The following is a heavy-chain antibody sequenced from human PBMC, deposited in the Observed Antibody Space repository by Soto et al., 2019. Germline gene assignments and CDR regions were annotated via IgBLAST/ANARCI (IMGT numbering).Heavy chain of an antibody. Sequence: EVQLVESGGGLVQPGGSLRLSCAASGFTFSSYDMHWVRQATGKGLEWVSAIGTAGDTYYPGSVKGRFTISRENAKNSLYLQMNSLRAGDTAVYYCARAAAGHCSGGSCYPGVFDYWGQGTLVTVSS. CDR3: ARAAAGHCSGGSCYPGVFDY. D-gene: IGHD2-15*01. J-gene: IGHJ4*02. CDR2: IGTAGDT. V-gene: IGHV3-13*01. CDR1: GFTFSSYD.